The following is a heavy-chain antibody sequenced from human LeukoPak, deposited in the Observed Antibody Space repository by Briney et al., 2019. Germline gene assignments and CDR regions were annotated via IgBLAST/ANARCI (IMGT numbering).Heavy chain of an antibody. J-gene: IGHJ4*02. Sequence: PGGSLRLSCAASGFTLSRSWMSWVRQAPGKGLEWVANINDDEREKYYVDSVKGRFTISRDNAKNSLYLQMNSLRAEDTALYYCAKGQIAVADVSHFDYWGQGTLVTVSS. CDR3: AKGQIAVADVSHFDY. CDR1: GFTLSRSW. CDR2: INDDEREK. D-gene: IGHD6-19*01. V-gene: IGHV3-7*03.